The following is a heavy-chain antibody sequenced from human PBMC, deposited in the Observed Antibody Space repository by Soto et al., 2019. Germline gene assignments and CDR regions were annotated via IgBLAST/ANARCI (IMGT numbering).Heavy chain of an antibody. Sequence: QITLKESGPTLVKPTQTLTLTCTFSGFSLSTSGVGVGWIRQPPGKALEWLALIYWDDDKRYSPSLKSRLTITKDTSKTQVALTLTTMDPVATATYYCAHSSCSGVSWYGGWFDPWGEGALVTVS. CDR1: GFSLSTSGVG. CDR3: AHSSCSGVSWYGGWFDP. J-gene: IGHJ5*02. V-gene: IGHV2-5*02. D-gene: IGHD2-15*01. CDR2: IYWDDDK.